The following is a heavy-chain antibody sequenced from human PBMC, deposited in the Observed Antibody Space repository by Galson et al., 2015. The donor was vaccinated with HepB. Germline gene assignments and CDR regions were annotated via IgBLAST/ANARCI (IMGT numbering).Heavy chain of an antibody. D-gene: IGHD5-24*01. CDR3: ARRRVATTIDY. CDR2: ISSSHSYI. V-gene: IGHV3-21*01. CDR1: GFTFSSYS. J-gene: IGHJ4*02. Sequence: SLRLSCAASGFTFSSYSMNWVRQAPGKGLEWVSSISSSHSYIYYADSVKGRFTISRDNAKNSLYLQMNSLRAEDTAVYYCARRRVATTIDYWGQGTLVTVSS.